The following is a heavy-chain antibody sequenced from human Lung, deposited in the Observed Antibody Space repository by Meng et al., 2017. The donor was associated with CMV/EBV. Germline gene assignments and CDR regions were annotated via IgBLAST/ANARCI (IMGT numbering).Heavy chain of an antibody. V-gene: IGHV3-23*01. CDR2: ISGSGGST. Sequence: ESXKISXAASGFTFSSYAMSWVRQAPGKGLEWVSAISGSGGSTYYADSVKGRFTISRDNSKNTLYLQMNSLRAEDTAVYYCAKEAGWGLTRFLEWLSGLDYWGQGXLVTVSS. J-gene: IGHJ4*02. CDR3: AKEAGWGLTRFLEWLSGLDY. D-gene: IGHD3-3*01. CDR1: GFTFSSYA.